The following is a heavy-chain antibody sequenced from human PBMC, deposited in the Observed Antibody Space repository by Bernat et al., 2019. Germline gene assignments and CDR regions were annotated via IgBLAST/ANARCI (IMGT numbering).Heavy chain of an antibody. J-gene: IGHJ4*02. V-gene: IGHV3-30-3*01. D-gene: IGHD6-19*01. CDR2: ISYDGSNK. CDR3: ARQYSSGWYGGAFDY. Sequence: QVQLVESGGGVVQPGRSLRLSCAASGFTFSSYAMHWVRQAPGKGLEWVAVISYDGSNKYYADSVKGRFTISRDNSKNTLYLQMNSLRAEDTAVYYCARQYSSGWYGGAFDYWGQGTLVTVSS. CDR1: GFTFSSYA.